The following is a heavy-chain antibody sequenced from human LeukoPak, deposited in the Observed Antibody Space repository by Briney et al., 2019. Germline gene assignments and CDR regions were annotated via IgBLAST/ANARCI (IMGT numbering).Heavy chain of an antibody. V-gene: IGHV1-18*01. CDR3: ARDYNFVPDY. Sequence: ASVKVSCKASGYTFIRNGISWVRQAPGQGLEWMGWISAHNGITNYAQKFQGRVTMTTDTSTSTAYMELRSLRSDDTAVYYCARDYNFVPDYWGQGTLVTVSS. D-gene: IGHD1-20*01. CDR2: ISAHNGIT. J-gene: IGHJ4*02. CDR1: GYTFIRNG.